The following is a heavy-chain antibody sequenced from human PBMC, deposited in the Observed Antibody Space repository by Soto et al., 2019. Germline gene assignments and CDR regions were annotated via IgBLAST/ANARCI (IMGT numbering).Heavy chain of an antibody. CDR1: GFPFSNSW. J-gene: IGHJ4*02. CDR2: INSDGSST. Sequence: EVQLVESGGGLVQPGGSLRLSCAASGFPFSNSWMSWVRQAPGKGLVWVSRINSDGSSTNYADSVKGRFTISRDNAMKTLHLQMNSLRVEDTAVYYCVRDFRWGQGTLVTVSS. V-gene: IGHV3-74*01. CDR3: VRDFR.